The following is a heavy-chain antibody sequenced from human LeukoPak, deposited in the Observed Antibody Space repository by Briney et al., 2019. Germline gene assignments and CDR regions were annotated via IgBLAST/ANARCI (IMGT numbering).Heavy chain of an antibody. V-gene: IGHV3-30*18. CDR3: AKKGAPYL. Sequence: GRSLRLSCAASGFTFSSYGMHWVRQAPGKGLEWVAVISYDGSNKYYADSVKGRFTISRDNSKNTLYLQMNSLRAEDTAVYYCAKKGAPYLWGQGTLVTVSS. CDR1: GFTFSSYG. CDR2: ISYDGSNK. D-gene: IGHD1-26*01. J-gene: IGHJ5*02.